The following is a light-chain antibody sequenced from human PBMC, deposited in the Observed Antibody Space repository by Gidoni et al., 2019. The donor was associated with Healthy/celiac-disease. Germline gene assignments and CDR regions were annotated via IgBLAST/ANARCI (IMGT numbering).Light chain of an antibody. J-gene: IGKJ1*01. CDR2: AAS. V-gene: IGKV1-8*01. CDR1: QGISSY. CDR3: QPYYSYPWT. Sequence: AIRMTQSPSSFSASTGDRATITCRASQGISSYLAWYQQKPGKAPKLLIYAASTLQSGVPSRFSGSGSGTDFTLTISCLQSEDFATCYCQPYYSYPWTFGQGTKVEIK.